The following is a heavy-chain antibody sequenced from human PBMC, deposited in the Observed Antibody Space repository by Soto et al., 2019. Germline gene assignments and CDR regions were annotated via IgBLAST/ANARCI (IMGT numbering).Heavy chain of an antibody. CDR3: ARDSIAARRYFDY. V-gene: IGHV4-31*03. D-gene: IGHD6-6*01. CDR2: XXXSXSX. CDR1: GCAIRRGGYY. J-gene: IGHJ4*02. Sequence: PAEAPALTCTFSGCAIRRGGYYWSWIRQHPGKGLEXIGYXXXSXSXXXNXXXXSRVTISVDRSKNQFSLKLSSVTAADTAVYYCARDSIAARRYFDYWGQGTLVTVAS.